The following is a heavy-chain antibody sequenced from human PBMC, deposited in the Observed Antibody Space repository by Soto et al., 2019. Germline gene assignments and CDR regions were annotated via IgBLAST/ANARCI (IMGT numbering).Heavy chain of an antibody. CDR1: GFTFSSYS. D-gene: IGHD6-13*01. CDR3: AREGLYSRSWESYDAFDI. Sequence: EVQLVESGGGLVQPGGSLRLSCAASGFTFSSYSMNWVRQAPGKGLEWVSYISSSSSTIYYADSVKGRFTISRDNAKNSLYLQMNSLRDEDTAVYYCAREGLYSRSWESYDAFDIWGQGTMVTVSS. V-gene: IGHV3-48*02. CDR2: ISSSSSTI. J-gene: IGHJ3*02.